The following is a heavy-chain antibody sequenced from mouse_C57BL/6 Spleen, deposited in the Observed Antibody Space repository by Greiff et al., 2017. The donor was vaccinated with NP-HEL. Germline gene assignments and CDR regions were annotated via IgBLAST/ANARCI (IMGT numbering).Heavy chain of an antibody. J-gene: IGHJ4*01. Sequence: EVMLVESEGGLVQPGSSMKLSCTASGFTFSDYYMAWVRQVPEKGLEWVANINYDGSSTYYLDSLKSRFIISRDNAKNILYLQMSSLKSEDTATYYCARESITTVVGEWDAMDYWGQGTSVTVSS. V-gene: IGHV5-16*01. CDR3: ARESITTVVGEWDAMDY. CDR2: INYDGSST. D-gene: IGHD1-1*01. CDR1: GFTFSDYY.